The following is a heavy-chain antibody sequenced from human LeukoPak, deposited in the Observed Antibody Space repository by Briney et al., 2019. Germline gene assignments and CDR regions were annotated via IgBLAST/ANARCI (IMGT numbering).Heavy chain of an antibody. D-gene: IGHD6-6*01. Sequence: SETLSLNCIVSGGSISSNNYYWGWIRQPPGKGLEWIGEIYHSRTTNYNPSLKNRVTISVDKSKNQFSLKLSSVTAADTAVYYCARSFEYSSSFRPPAYWGQGTLVTVSS. V-gene: IGHV4-39*07. J-gene: IGHJ4*02. CDR3: ARSFEYSSSFRPPAY. CDR1: GGSISSNNYY. CDR2: IYHSRTT.